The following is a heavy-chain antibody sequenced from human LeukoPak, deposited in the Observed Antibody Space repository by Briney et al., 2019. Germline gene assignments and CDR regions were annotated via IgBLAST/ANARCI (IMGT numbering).Heavy chain of an antibody. CDR1: GYTFTGYY. J-gene: IGHJ5*02. V-gene: IGHV1-2*02. D-gene: IGHD2-2*01. CDR3: ARANPYCSRTSCYDCFGP. CDR2: INPNSGGT. Sequence: ASVRLSCKASGYTFTGYYMHWVRQAPGQGLEWMGWINPNSGGTNYAQKFQGRFTMTRDTSISTAYMQLSRLRSDDTAVYYCARANPYCSRTSCYDCFGPWGNIAIVTVSS.